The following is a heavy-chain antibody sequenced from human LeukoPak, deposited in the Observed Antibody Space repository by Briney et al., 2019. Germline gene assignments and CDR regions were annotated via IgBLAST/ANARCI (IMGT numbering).Heavy chain of an antibody. CDR1: GYTFTGYY. V-gene: IGHV1-2*02. J-gene: IGHJ5*02. Sequence: GASVKVSCKASGYTFTGYYMHWVRQAPGQGLEWRGWINPNSGGTNYAQKFQGRVTMTRDTSISTAYMELSRLRSDDTAVYYCARDRSVRFGPNNWFDPWGQGTLVTVSS. CDR2: INPNSGGT. D-gene: IGHD3-10*01. CDR3: ARDRSVRFGPNNWFDP.